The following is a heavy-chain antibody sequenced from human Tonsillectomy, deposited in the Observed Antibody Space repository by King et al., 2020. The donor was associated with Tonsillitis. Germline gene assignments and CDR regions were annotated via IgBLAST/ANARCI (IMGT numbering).Heavy chain of an antibody. D-gene: IGHD1-26*01. J-gene: IGHJ5*02. CDR3: AGVGA. V-gene: IGHV3-30*04. CDR1: GFTFSGYA. Sequence: VQLVESGGGVVQPGRSLRLSCAASGFTFSGYAMHWVRQAPGKGLEWVAVMSYDGSNKDYADSVKGRFIISRDNSKNTLYLEMNSLRVGDTAVYYCAGVGAWGQGTLVTVSS. CDR2: MSYDGSNK.